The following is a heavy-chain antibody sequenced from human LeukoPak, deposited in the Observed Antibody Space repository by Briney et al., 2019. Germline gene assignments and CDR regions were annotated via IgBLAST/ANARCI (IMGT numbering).Heavy chain of an antibody. CDR1: GGTFSSYA. CDR2: IIPILGIA. Sequence: GASVKVSCKASGGTFSSYAISWVRQAPGQGLEWMGRIIPILGIANYAQKFQGRVTITADKSTSTAYMELSSLRSEDTAVYYCASLTLVPAAYYFDYWGQGTLVTVSS. J-gene: IGHJ4*02. D-gene: IGHD2-2*01. V-gene: IGHV1-69*04. CDR3: ASLTLVPAAYYFDY.